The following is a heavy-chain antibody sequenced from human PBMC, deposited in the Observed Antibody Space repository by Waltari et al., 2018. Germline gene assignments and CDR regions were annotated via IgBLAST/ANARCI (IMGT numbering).Heavy chain of an antibody. V-gene: IGHV3-23*01. CDR3: AQGLSYCSGTSCFNWFDP. CDR1: RVTFTVYA. Sequence: EMQLLVSGGGWVQPGGSLRLSCVSARVTFTVYAMNWVRQAPGKGLEWVSGISSGGHTTYYADSVKGRFTSSRDNSKKTLYLQMESLRAEDTGVYYCAQGLSYCSGTSCFNWFDPWGQGTPVTVSS. CDR2: ISSGGHTT. J-gene: IGHJ5*02. D-gene: IGHD2-2*01.